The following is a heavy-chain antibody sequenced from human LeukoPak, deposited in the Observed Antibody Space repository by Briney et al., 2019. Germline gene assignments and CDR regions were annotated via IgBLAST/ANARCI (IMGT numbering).Heavy chain of an antibody. CDR2: TYPGDSDT. CDR3: ARLLVVVIDGGGDAFDI. CDR1: GYSFTSYW. J-gene: IGHJ3*02. Sequence: GESLQISCKGSGYSFTSYWIGWVRQMPGKGLEWMGITYPGDSDTRYSPSFQGQVTISADKSISAAYLRWSSLKASDTAMYYCARLLVVVIDGGGDAFDIWGQGTIVTVSS. D-gene: IGHD3-22*01. V-gene: IGHV5-51*01.